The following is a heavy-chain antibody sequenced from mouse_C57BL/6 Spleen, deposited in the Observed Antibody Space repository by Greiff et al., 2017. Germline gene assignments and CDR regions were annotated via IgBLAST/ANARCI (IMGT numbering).Heavy chain of an antibody. CDR3: ARDLYYGSSPWLAY. CDR2: ISDGGSYT. D-gene: IGHD1-1*01. CDR1: GFTFSSYA. V-gene: IGHV5-4*01. J-gene: IGHJ3*01. Sequence: DVKLVESGGGLVKPGGSLKLSCAASGFTFSSYAMSWVRQTPEKRLEWVATISDGGSYTYYPDNVKGRFTISRDNAKNNLYLQMSHLKSEDTAMYYCARDLYYGSSPWLAYWGQGTLVTVSA.